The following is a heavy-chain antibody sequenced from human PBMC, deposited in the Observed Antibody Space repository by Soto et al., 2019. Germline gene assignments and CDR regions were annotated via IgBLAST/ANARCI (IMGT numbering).Heavy chain of an antibody. CDR1: GGSISSGGYY. CDR3: ARGPRSGYDSSGYYYTGAFDI. V-gene: IGHV4-31*03. J-gene: IGHJ3*02. D-gene: IGHD3-22*01. Sequence: QVQLQESGPGLVKPSQTLSLTCTFSGGSISSGGYYWSWIRQHPGKGREWIGYIYYSGSTYYNPSLKSRVPISEATSKTQFSRKLSSGTAADTAVYYCARGPRSGYDSSGYYYTGAFDIWGQGTMVTVSS. CDR2: IYYSGST.